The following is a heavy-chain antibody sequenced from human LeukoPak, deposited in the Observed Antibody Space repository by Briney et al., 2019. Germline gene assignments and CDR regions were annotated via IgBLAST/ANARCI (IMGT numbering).Heavy chain of an antibody. J-gene: IGHJ6*04. D-gene: IGHD5-18*01. CDR3: AKDTAMVTYRGYYYYGMDD. CDR2: IWYDGSNK. CDR1: GFTFSSYG. V-gene: IGHV3-33*06. Sequence: GGSLRLSCAASGFTFSSYGMHWVRQAPGKGLEWGAVIWYDGSNKYYADSVKGRFTISRDNSKNTLYLQMNSLRAEDTAVYYCAKDTAMVTYRGYYYYGMDDWGKGTTVTVSS.